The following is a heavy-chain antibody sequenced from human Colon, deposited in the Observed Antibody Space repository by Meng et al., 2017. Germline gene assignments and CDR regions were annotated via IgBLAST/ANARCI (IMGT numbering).Heavy chain of an antibody. Sequence: GESLKISCKASGYSFTTYWIGWVRQMPGKGLEWMATIYPGDTDTRYSPSFQGQVTISVDRSISTHYLQLSSLKASDTALYSCASYLKKVGFTYGGGQFDFWGQGTLVTVSS. D-gene: IGHD5-18*01. CDR2: IYPGDTDT. V-gene: IGHV5-51*01. CDR3: ASYLKKVGFTYGGGQFDF. CDR1: GYSFTTYW. J-gene: IGHJ4*02.